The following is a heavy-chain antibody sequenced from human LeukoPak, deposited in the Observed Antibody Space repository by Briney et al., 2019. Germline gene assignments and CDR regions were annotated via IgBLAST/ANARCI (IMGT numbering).Heavy chain of an antibody. CDR2: ISGSGGNT. D-gene: IGHD3-10*01. Sequence: GGSLRLSCAASGFTFSRNGMTWVRQAPGKGLEWVSAISGSGGNTYYADSVKGRFTISRDNSKNTLYPQMNSLRAEDTAVYYCAKDRRAGSYDYWGQGTLVTVSP. CDR3: AKDRRAGSYDY. V-gene: IGHV3-23*01. CDR1: GFTFSRNG. J-gene: IGHJ4*02.